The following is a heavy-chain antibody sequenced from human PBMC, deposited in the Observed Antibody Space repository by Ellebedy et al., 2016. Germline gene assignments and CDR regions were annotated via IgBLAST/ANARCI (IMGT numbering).Heavy chain of an antibody. Sequence: GGSLRLSCAASGFAFSDHYMEWVRQAPGKGLEWIGRIRNRLNGYTKDYAAPVKGRFTISRDDSKNTLYLQMSSLKTEDTALYYCTTAPAYCGGDCYWYWGQGTLVTVSS. CDR3: TTAPAYCGGDCYWY. J-gene: IGHJ4*02. CDR2: IRNRLNGYTK. V-gene: IGHV3-15*01. CDR1: GFAFSDHY. D-gene: IGHD2-21*02.